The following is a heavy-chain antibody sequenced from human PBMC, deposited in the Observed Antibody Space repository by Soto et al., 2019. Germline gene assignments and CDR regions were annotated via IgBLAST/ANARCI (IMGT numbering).Heavy chain of an antibody. CDR1: GGSISSGGYS. V-gene: IGHV4-30-2*01. CDR3: ARVPIGYCSSTSCHDAFDI. Sequence: SETLSLTCAVSGGSISSGGYSWSWIRQPPGKGLEWIGYIYHSGSTYYNPSLKSRVTISVDRSKNQFSLKLSSVTAADTAVYYCARVPIGYCSSTSCHDAFDIWGQGTMVTVSS. CDR2: IYHSGST. J-gene: IGHJ3*02. D-gene: IGHD2-2*01.